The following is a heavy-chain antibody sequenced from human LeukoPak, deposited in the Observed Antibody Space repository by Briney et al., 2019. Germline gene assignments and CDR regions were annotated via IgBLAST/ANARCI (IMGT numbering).Heavy chain of an antibody. D-gene: IGHD1-26*01. CDR3: ARREGDAFDI. V-gene: IGHV4-59*08. CDR2: IYYSGST. CDR1: GGSFSGYY. Sequence: SETLSLTCAVYGGSFSGYYWSWIRQPPGKGLEWIGCIYYSGSTNYNPSLKSRVTISVDTSKNQFSLKLSSVTAADTAVYYCARREGDAFDIWGQGTMVTVSS. J-gene: IGHJ3*02.